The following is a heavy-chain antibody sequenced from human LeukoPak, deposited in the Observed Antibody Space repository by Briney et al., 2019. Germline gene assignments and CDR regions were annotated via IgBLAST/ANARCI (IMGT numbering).Heavy chain of an antibody. CDR3: ARAYSGYVLDY. V-gene: IGHV4-34*01. Sequence: SETLSLTCAVYGGSFSGCYWSWIRQPPGKGLEWIGEINHSGSTNYNPSLKSRVTISVDTSKNQFSLKLSSVTAADTAVYYCARAYSGYVLDYWGQGTLVTVSS. J-gene: IGHJ4*02. CDR2: INHSGST. CDR1: GGSFSGCY. D-gene: IGHD5-12*01.